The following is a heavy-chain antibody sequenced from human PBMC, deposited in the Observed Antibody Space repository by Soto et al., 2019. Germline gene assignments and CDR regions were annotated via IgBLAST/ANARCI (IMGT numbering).Heavy chain of an antibody. D-gene: IGHD3-3*01. V-gene: IGHV2-5*01. CDR1: GFSLSTSGVG. CDR3: AHRTGLGLEQPPPGWFDP. Sequence: SGPTLVNPTQTLTLTCTFSGFSLSTSGVGVGWIRQPPGKALEWLALIYWNDDKRYSPSLKSRLTITKDTSKNQVVLTMTNMDPVDTATYYCAHRTGLGLEQPPPGWFDPWGQGTLVTVSS. CDR2: IYWNDDK. J-gene: IGHJ5*02.